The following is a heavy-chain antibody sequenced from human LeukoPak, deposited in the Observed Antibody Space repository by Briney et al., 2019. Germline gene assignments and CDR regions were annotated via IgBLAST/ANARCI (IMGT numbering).Heavy chain of an antibody. V-gene: IGHV3-23*01. CDR1: GFTFSSYA. Sequence: PGGSLRLSCAASGFTFSSYAMSWVRQAPGKGLEWVSAISGSGAGTYYADSVKGRFTISRDNAKNSLYLQMNSLRAEDTAVYYCARDIGATYAFDIWGQGTMVTVSS. CDR2: ISGSGAGT. J-gene: IGHJ3*02. CDR3: ARDIGATYAFDI. D-gene: IGHD5-12*01.